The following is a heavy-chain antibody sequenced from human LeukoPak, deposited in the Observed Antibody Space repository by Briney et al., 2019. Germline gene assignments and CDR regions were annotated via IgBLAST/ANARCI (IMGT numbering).Heavy chain of an antibody. CDR1: GFTFYDYT. CDR2: ISWDGGST. Sequence: GGSLRLSCAASGFTFYDYTMHWVRQAPGKGLEWVSLISWDGGSTYYADSVKGRFTISRDNSKNSLYLQMNSLRTEDTALYYCAKGQMGDYYDSSGLFDYWGQGTLVTVSS. CDR3: AKGQMGDYYDSSGLFDY. V-gene: IGHV3-43*01. J-gene: IGHJ4*02. D-gene: IGHD3-22*01.